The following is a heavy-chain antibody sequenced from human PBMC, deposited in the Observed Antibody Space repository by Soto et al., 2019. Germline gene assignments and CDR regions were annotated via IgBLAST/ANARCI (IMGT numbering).Heavy chain of an antibody. Sequence: SETPSLTCTVSGGSISSGDYYWSWIRQPPGKGLEWIGYIYYSGSTYYNPSLKSRVTISVDTSKNQFSLKLSSVTAADTAVYYCARDLLYYYDSSGYPYNWFDPWGQGTLVTVSS. D-gene: IGHD3-22*01. J-gene: IGHJ5*02. V-gene: IGHV4-30-4*01. CDR3: ARDLLYYYDSSGYPYNWFDP. CDR2: IYYSGST. CDR1: GGSISSGDYY.